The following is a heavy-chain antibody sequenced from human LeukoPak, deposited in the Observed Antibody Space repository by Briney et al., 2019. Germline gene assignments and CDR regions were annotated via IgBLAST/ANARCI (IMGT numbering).Heavy chain of an antibody. CDR2: ISDDGSNK. J-gene: IGHJ4*02. CDR3: LLQPEDGIRDLDY. CDR1: GFTFSNYG. V-gene: IGHV3-30*03. D-gene: IGHD1-1*01. Sequence: PGGSLRLSCASSGFTFSNYGMHWVRQAPGKGLEWVAVISDDGSNKYYADSVKCRFTISRDNSKTTLYLQMNSLRAEDTNVYYCLLQPEDGIRDLDYWGQGTLVTVSS.